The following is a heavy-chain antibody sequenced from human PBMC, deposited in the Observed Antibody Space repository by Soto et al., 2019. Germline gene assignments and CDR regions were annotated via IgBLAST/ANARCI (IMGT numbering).Heavy chain of an antibody. Sequence: PVASLKLSCKGSGYSFTSYWISWVRQMPGKGLEWMGRIDPSDSYTNYSPSFQGHVTISADKSISTAYLQWSSLKASDTAMYYCARDLVNTAMTQPFDYWGQGTLVTVSS. D-gene: IGHD5-18*01. CDR3: ARDLVNTAMTQPFDY. J-gene: IGHJ4*02. V-gene: IGHV5-10-1*01. CDR2: IDPSDSYT. CDR1: GYSFTSYW.